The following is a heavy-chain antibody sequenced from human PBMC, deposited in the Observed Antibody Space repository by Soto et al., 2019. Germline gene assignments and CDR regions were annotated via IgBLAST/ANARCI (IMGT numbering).Heavy chain of an antibody. CDR2: IYSSGST. D-gene: IGHD3-3*01. CDR3: ARGQRFSDWFDP. Sequence: QVQLQESGPGLVKPSETLSLNCTVTGGTISGYYWTWIRQSAGGGLEWIGRIYSSGSTNYNPSLKSRVTLSLDTSMNHFSLRLSSVTAADTAVYYCARGQRFSDWFDPWGQGTLVTVSS. V-gene: IGHV4-4*07. CDR1: GGTISGYY. J-gene: IGHJ5*02.